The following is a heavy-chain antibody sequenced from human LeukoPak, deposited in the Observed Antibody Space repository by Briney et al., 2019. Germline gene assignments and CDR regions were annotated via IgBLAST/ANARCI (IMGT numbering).Heavy chain of an antibody. CDR2: ISYDGSNK. D-gene: IGHD6-19*01. CDR3: AKDPLAVAGYAEYFQH. V-gene: IGHV3-30*18. Sequence: PGRSLRLSCAASGFTFSSYGMHWVRQAPGKGLEWVAVISYDGSNKYYADSVKGRFTISRDNSKNTLYLQMNSLRAEDTAVYYCAKDPLAVAGYAEYFQHWGQGTLVTVSS. J-gene: IGHJ1*01. CDR1: GFTFSSYG.